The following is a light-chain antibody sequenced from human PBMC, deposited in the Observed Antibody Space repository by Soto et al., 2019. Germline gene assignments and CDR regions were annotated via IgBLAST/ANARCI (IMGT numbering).Light chain of an antibody. Sequence: QSVLTQPPSASGTPGQRVTISCSGSISSIGSHIVNWYQQLPGTAPKFLMYDDNKRPSGVPDRFSGSRSGTSASLAISGLQAEEDADYYFAAWDDSLNGLVFGGGTKLTVL. CDR1: ISSIGSHI. J-gene: IGLJ2*01. V-gene: IGLV1-44*01. CDR3: AAWDDSLNGLV. CDR2: DDN.